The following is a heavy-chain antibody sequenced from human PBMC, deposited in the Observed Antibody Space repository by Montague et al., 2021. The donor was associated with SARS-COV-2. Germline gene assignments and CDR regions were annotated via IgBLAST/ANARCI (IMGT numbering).Heavy chain of an antibody. CDR1: GFTFSSYD. D-gene: IGHD4-17*01. J-gene: IGHJ3*01. CDR3: ARYGDYADAFDV. Sequence: SLRLSCAASGFTFSSYDMHWVRQATGKGLEWVSAIGTAGDTYYPGSVKGRFTISRENAKNPLYLQMNSLRAGDTAVYYCARYGDYADAFDVWGQGTMVTVSS. CDR2: IGTAGDT. V-gene: IGHV3-13*01.